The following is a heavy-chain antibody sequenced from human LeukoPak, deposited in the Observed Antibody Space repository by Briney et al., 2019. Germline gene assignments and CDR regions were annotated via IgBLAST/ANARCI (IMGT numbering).Heavy chain of an antibody. CDR1: GFTFSSYS. V-gene: IGHV3-21*01. Sequence: PGGSLGLSCAASGFTFSSYSMNWVRQAPGKGLEWVSSISSSSSYIYYADSVKGRFTISRDNAKNSLYLQMNSLRAEDTAVYYCARESVVATSIDYWGQGTLVTVSS. CDR2: ISSSSSYI. CDR3: ARESVVATSIDY. J-gene: IGHJ4*02. D-gene: IGHD5-12*01.